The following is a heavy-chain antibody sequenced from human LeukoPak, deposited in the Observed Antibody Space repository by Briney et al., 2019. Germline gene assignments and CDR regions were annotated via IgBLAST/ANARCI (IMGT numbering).Heavy chain of an antibody. V-gene: IGHV5-51*01. CDR1: GYNFTNYW. CDR2: IYPGDSDV. CDR3: ARGGSHFEY. J-gene: IGHJ4*02. Sequence: GESLKISCKGSGYNFTNYWIGWVRQMPGKGLEWMGFIYPGDSDVRYSPSFQGQVTISADKSINTAYLQRSSLKASDTAIYYCARGGSHFEYWGQGTLVTVSS. D-gene: IGHD3-16*01.